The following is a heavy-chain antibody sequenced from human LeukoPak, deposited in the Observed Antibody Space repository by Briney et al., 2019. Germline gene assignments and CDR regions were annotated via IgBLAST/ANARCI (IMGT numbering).Heavy chain of an antibody. Sequence: ASVKVSCKASGGTFSSYAISWVRQAPGQGLEWMGWINTNTGNPTYAQGFTGRFVFSLDTSVSTAYLQISSLKAEDTAVYYCARDRYSYGYRPYAFDIWGQGTMVTVSS. V-gene: IGHV7-4-1*02. CDR2: INTNTGNP. CDR1: GGTFSSYA. D-gene: IGHD5-18*01. CDR3: ARDRYSYGYRPYAFDI. J-gene: IGHJ3*02.